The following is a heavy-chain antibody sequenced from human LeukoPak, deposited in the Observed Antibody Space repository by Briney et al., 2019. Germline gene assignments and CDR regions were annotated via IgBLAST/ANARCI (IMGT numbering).Heavy chain of an antibody. CDR3: ARAGGERDSNYDSSGYGLDY. CDR1: GGSFSGYY. V-gene: IGHV4-34*01. D-gene: IGHD3-22*01. CDR2: INHSGST. J-gene: IGHJ4*02. Sequence: SETLSLTCAVYGGSFSGYYWSWIRQPPGKGLEWIGEINHSGSTNYNPSLKSRVTISVDTSKNQFSLELSSVTAADTAVYYCARAGGERDSNYDSSGYGLDYWGQGTLVTVSS.